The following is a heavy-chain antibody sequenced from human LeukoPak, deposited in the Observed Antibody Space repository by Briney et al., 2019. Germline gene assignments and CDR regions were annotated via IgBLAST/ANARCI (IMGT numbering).Heavy chain of an antibody. J-gene: IGHJ4*02. D-gene: IGHD3-22*01. CDR2: INHSGST. V-gene: IGHV4-34*01. CDR1: GGSFSGYY. CDR3: ARGALYYYDSSGYPFDY. Sequence: SETLSLTCAVYGGSFSGYYWSWIRQPPGKGLEWIGEINHSGSTNYNPSLKSRVTISVDTSKNQFSLKLSSVTAADTAVYYCARGALYYYDSSGYPFDYWGQGTLVTVSS.